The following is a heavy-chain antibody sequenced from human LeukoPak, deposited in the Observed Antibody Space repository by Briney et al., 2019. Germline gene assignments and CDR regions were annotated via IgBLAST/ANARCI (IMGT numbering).Heavy chain of an antibody. CDR3: AKVRAARNTAMVKSYYYYGMDV. Sequence: GGSLRLSCKMYGSGITFSSYGMHWVRQAPGKGLEGVAVISYDGSNKYYADSVKGRFTISRDNSKNTLYLQMNSLRAEDTAVYYCAKVRAARNTAMVKSYYYYGMDVWGQGTTVTVSS. CDR1: GITFSSYG. CDR2: ISYDGSNK. J-gene: IGHJ6*02. V-gene: IGHV3-30*18. D-gene: IGHD5-18*01.